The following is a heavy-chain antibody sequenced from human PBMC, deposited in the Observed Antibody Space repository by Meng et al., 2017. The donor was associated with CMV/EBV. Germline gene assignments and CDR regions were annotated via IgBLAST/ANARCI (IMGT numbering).Heavy chain of an antibody. J-gene: IGHJ4*02. CDR1: GVTVSHNC. CDR3: ARDGNYHGV. Sequence: LRLVGSRVGLDPPERSLGFSGAAAGVTVSHNCIRWFRQAPGKGLEWVSLIYSEGTTDYADSVKGRFTISRDNSKNTLYLQMNSLRAEDTAVYYCARDGNYHGVWGQGTLVTVSS. CDR2: IYSEGTT. D-gene: IGHD1-7*01. V-gene: IGHV3-53*01.